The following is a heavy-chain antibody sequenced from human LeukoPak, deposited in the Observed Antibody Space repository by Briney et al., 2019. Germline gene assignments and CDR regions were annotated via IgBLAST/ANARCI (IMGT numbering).Heavy chain of an antibody. CDR3: ARRMVRGVIPL. J-gene: IGHJ3*01. CDR2: INHSGST. Sequence: SETLSLTCAVYGGSFSGYYWSWIRQPPGKGLEWIGEINHSGSTNYNPSLKSRVTISVDTSKYQFSLKLSSVTAADTAVYYCARRMVRGVIPLWGQGTMVTVSS. D-gene: IGHD3-10*01. CDR1: GGSFSGYY. V-gene: IGHV4-34*01.